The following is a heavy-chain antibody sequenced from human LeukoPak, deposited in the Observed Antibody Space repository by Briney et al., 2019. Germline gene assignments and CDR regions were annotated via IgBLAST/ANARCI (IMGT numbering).Heavy chain of an antibody. CDR2: SIPILGIA. J-gene: IGHJ4*02. CDR1: GGTFSSYA. D-gene: IGHD6-13*01. V-gene: IGHV1-69*04. Sequence: SVKVSCKASGGTFSSYAISWVRQAPGQGLEWMGRSIPILGIANYAQKFQGRVTITADKSTSTAYMELSSLRSEDTAVYYCASVWGITAAGTFDYWGQGTLVTVSS. CDR3: ASVWGITAAGTFDY.